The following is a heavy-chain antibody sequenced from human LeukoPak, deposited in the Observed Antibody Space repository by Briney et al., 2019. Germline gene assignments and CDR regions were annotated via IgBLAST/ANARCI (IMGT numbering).Heavy chain of an antibody. CDR3: ARRSPPAARYNWFDP. Sequence: ASVKVSCKASGYTFTSYDINWVRQATGQGLEWMGWMNPNSSNTGYAQKFQGRVTMTRNTSISTAYMELSSLRSEDTAVYYCARRSPPAARYNWFDPWGQGTLVTVSS. J-gene: IGHJ5*02. D-gene: IGHD2-2*01. V-gene: IGHV1-8*01. CDR2: MNPNSSNT. CDR1: GYTFTSYD.